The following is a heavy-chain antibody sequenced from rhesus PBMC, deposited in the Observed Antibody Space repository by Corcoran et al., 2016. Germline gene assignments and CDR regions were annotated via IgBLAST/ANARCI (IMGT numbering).Heavy chain of an antibody. V-gene: IGHV4-160*01. J-gene: IGHJ4*01. CDR2: ILTTTGAT. CDR1: GTSVSSVY. CDR3: ARVRWAGSGSWNDYFDP. Sequence: QVQLQESGPGLVKPSETLSLTCAVSGTSVSSVYWTWIRQPPGTGLEWGGRILTTTGATDYNPSLKSRVIISSDTSKNQFSLKLTSMTAADTAVYFCARVRWAGSGSWNDYFDPWGQGVLVTVSS. D-gene: IGHD6-25*01.